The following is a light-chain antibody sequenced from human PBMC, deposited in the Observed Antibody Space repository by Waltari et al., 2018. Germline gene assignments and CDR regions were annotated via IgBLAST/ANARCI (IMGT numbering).Light chain of an antibody. CDR2: WAS. J-gene: IGKJ3*01. CDR1: SVLYSSNNKNY. Sequence: SVLYSSNNKNYLAWYQQKPGQPPKLLIYWASTRESGVPDRFSGSGSGTDFTLTISSLQAEDVAVYYCQQYYSTPLIFGPGTKVDIK. V-gene: IGKV4-1*01. CDR3: QQYYSTPLI.